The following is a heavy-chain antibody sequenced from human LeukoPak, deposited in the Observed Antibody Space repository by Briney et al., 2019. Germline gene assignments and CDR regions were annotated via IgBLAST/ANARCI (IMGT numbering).Heavy chain of an antibody. CDR3: ERDQSAEDPVGENWFDP. J-gene: IGHJ5*02. V-gene: IGHV1-2*04. CDR2: INPNSGGT. Sequence: ASVKVSCKASGYTFTGYYMHWVRQAPGQGLEWMGWINPNSGGTNYAQKFQGWVTMTRDTSISTAYMELSRLRSDDTAVYYCERDQSAEDPVGENWFDPWGQGTLVTVSS. CDR1: GYTFTGYY. D-gene: IGHD4-23*01.